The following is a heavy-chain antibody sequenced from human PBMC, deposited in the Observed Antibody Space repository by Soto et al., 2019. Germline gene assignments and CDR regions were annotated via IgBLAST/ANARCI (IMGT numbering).Heavy chain of an antibody. CDR1: GYTFTSYG. CDR2: ISGYNGNT. D-gene: IGHD3-10*01. V-gene: IGHV1-18*04. CDR3: ARAGKYYYGSGSPYYSGMAV. Sequence: QVQLVQSGAEVKKPGASVKVSCKASGYTFTSYGVSWVRQAPGQGLEWMGWISGYNGNTNYAQKLQGRVTMTTDTSTSTAYMELRSLRSDDTAVYYCARAGKYYYGSGSPYYSGMAVWGQRITVAVSS. J-gene: IGHJ6*02.